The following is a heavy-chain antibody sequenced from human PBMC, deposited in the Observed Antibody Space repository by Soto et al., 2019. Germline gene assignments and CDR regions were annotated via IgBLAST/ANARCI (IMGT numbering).Heavy chain of an antibody. CDR1: GFTFSSYS. CDR2: IGGSGGKK. CDR3: ARVVRYFDTPYGMDV. V-gene: IGHV3-23*01. J-gene: IGHJ6*02. Sequence: GSLRLSCAAPGFTFSSYSMSWVRQAPGKGLEWVSGIGGSGGKKKYAETVKGRFNNSREQSKNKLFLQMKSLKAEDTAEYYCARVVRYFDTPYGMDVWGQGTTVTVSS. D-gene: IGHD3-9*01.